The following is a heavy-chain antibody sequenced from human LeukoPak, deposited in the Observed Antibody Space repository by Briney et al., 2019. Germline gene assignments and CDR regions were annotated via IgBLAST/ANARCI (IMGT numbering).Heavy chain of an antibody. CDR1: GFTFSIYW. D-gene: IGHD6-13*01. CDR2: MKQDETEK. J-gene: IGHJ4*02. Sequence: GGSLRLSCAAPGFTFSIYWMSWVRQAPGKGLEWVANMKQDETEKYYVDSVKGRFTISRDNAKNSLYLQMNSLRAEDTAVYYCASGAHYSSSWSYLDYWGQGALVTVSS. CDR3: ASGAHYSSSWSYLDY. V-gene: IGHV3-7*01.